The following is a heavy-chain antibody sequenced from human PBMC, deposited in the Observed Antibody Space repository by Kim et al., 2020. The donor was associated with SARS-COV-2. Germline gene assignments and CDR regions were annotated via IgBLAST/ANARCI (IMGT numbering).Heavy chain of an antibody. V-gene: IGHV3-7*03. D-gene: IGHD1-1*01. CDR2: IKKGGNEK. CDR1: GFAFSTSW. Sequence: GGSLRLSCAASGFAFSTSWMSWVRQAPGKGLEWVASIKKGGNEKYHVDSVKGRFTISRDNAKNSLYLQMNSLRAEDTALYYCARALTGGNNSPKPWFDPWGQGTLVTVSS. CDR3: ARALTGGNNSPKPWFDP. J-gene: IGHJ5*02.